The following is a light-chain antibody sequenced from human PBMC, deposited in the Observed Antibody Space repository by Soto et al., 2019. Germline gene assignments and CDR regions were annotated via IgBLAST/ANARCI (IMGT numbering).Light chain of an antibody. CDR1: SSDVGGYNY. Sequence: QSALTQPASVSGSPGQSITIYCTGTSSDVGGYNYVSWFQQHPGKAPKLKIYEVSNRPSGVSNRFSGSKSGYTASLTISELQAEDEADYYCTSFTSSNTWVFGGGTKLTVL. CDR2: EVS. V-gene: IGLV2-14*03. J-gene: IGLJ3*02. CDR3: TSFTSSNTWV.